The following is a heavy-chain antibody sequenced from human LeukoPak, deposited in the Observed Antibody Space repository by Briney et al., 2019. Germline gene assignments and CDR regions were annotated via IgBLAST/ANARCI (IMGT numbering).Heavy chain of an antibody. V-gene: IGHV3-74*01. J-gene: IGHJ4*02. CDR2: IDSDGSST. D-gene: IGHD3-16*01. CDR3: ARALRLAVNLDY. Sequence: QPGGSLRLSCAASGFTFSGYWMHWVRQAPGKGLVWVSHIDSDGSSTNYADSVKGRFTISRDNAKNTLYLQMNSLRAEDTAVYYCARALRLAVNLDYWGQGTLVTVSS. CDR1: GFTFSGYW.